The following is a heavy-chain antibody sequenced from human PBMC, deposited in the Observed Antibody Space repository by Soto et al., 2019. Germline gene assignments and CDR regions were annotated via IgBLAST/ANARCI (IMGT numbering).Heavy chain of an antibody. CDR3: AHRVGLQGNWNGGYFDF. J-gene: IGHJ4*02. CDR2: IYWDDDK. Sequence: QITLKESGPTRVRPTQTLTLTCTFSGFSLATGGVGVGWIRQPPGKALERLALIYWDDDKRYSPSLKSRLTITKDTSKDQVALTMTNMDPVDTATYYCAHRVGLQGNWNGGYFDFWGLGALVTVSS. CDR1: GFSLATGGVG. D-gene: IGHD1-1*01. V-gene: IGHV2-5*02.